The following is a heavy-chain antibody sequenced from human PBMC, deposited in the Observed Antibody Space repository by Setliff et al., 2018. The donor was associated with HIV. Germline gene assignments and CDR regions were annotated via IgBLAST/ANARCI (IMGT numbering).Heavy chain of an antibody. CDR1: GDTDFY. V-gene: IGHV4-4*09. J-gene: IGHJ1*01. CDR3: ATLDPSGGNFQH. Sequence: SETLSLTCTVSGDTDFYWSWIRQSPGKGLEWIGYIHASGKANYNPSLKSRVTISLDTSKMQFSLRLTSVTAADTAVYYCATLDPSGGNFQHWGQGTPVTVSS. CDR2: IHASGKA. D-gene: IGHD2-15*01.